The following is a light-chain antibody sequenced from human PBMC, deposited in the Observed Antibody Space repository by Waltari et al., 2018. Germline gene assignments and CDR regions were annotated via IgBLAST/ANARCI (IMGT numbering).Light chain of an antibody. Sequence: EIVLTQSPDTLSLSPGERATLSCRASQSFSTYLAWYQQKPGQAPRLLIYDASNRATGIPARFSGSGSGTDFTLTISSLEPEDFAVYYCQQRSSWPSFGGGTKVEIK. V-gene: IGKV3-11*01. CDR1: QSFSTY. CDR3: QQRSSWPS. CDR2: DAS. J-gene: IGKJ4*01.